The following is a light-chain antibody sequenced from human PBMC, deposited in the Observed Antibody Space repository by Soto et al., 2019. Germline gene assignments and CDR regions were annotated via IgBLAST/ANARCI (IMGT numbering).Light chain of an antibody. Sequence: EVVLTQSPGTLSLSPGERATLSCRASQSVSNNYLACYKQKPGQSPKLLIFGSSDKSTGIPDWLSGSGSGTTFTLPISSMEPEDFSVYYCQQYGSSPPYTFGQGTKLEIK. V-gene: IGKV3-20*01. CDR2: GSS. CDR1: QSVSNNY. J-gene: IGKJ2*01. CDR3: QQYGSSPPYT.